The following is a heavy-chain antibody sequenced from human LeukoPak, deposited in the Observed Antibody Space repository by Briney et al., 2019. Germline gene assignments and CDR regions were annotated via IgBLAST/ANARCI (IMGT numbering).Heavy chain of an antibody. CDR3: AKEYSYYGSSGLFDY. D-gene: IGHD3-22*01. CDR1: AFTFSDHS. Sequence: GGSLRLSCAASAFTFSDHSMHWVRQAPGKGLEWVSSIAYDSSNTFYADSVKGRFTISRDNSKSTLYLQLSSLRIGDTAVYYCAKEYSYYGSSGLFDYWGQGTLVTVSS. CDR2: IAYDSSNT. V-gene: IGHV3-30-3*01. J-gene: IGHJ4*02.